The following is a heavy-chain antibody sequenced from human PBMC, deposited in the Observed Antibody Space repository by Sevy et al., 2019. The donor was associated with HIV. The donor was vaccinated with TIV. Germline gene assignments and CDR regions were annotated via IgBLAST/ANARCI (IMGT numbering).Heavy chain of an antibody. CDR3: AKGPASSWDLFDPSMDY. J-gene: IGHJ4*02. CDR2: IIGNGGRT. Sequence: GGSLRLSCAASGFTFSNYAVCWVRQAPGKGLEWVASIIGNGGRTFYADSVKGRFSISRDNSKNTVYLQMNTLRVEDTAIYYCAKGPASSWDLFDPSMDYWGQGTLVTVSS. V-gene: IGHV3-23*01. CDR1: GFTFSNYA. D-gene: IGHD1-26*01.